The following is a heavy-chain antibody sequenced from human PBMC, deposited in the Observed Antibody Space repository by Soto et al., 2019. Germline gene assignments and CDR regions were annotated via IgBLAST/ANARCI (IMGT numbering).Heavy chain of an antibody. Sequence: ESGGGLVQPGGSLRLSCAASGFTFSSYAMSWVRQAPGKGLEWVSVINNGGSGTFYADSVRGRFTISRDNFKNTLSLEMNSLRAEDTAVYYCAKADKTYSSTWLYYFDFWGQGTLVTVSS. CDR2: INNGGSGT. CDR3: AKADKTYSSTWLYYFDF. J-gene: IGHJ4*02. V-gene: IGHV3-23*03. CDR1: GFTFSSYA. D-gene: IGHD6-13*01.